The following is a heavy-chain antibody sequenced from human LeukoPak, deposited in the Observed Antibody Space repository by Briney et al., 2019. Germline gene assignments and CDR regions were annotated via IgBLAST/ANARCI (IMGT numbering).Heavy chain of an antibody. CDR3: AKDMGMITFGGASHFDY. CDR2: ISGSSGST. J-gene: IGHJ4*02. Sequence: GGSLRLSCAASGFTFSSYAMSWVRQAPGKGLEWVSAISGSSGSTYYADSVKGRFTISRDNSKNTLYLQMNSLRAEDTAVYYCAKDMGMITFGGASHFDYWGQGTLVTVSS. V-gene: IGHV3-23*01. CDR1: GFTFSSYA. D-gene: IGHD3-16*01.